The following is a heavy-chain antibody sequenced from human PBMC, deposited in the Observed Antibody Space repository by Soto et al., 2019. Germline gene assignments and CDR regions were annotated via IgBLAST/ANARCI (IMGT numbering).Heavy chain of an antibody. J-gene: IGHJ4*02. Sequence: ETLSLTCTVSGGCITNSTYYWGWIRQPPGKGLEWIGSISYSGSTYYNPSLKSRVTTSVDTSTNQVSLNLRSVTGADTAVYYCARMSHWSNEPTNFDFWGQGIVVTAPQ. CDR2: ISYSGST. CDR3: ARMSHWSNEPTNFDF. CDR1: GGCITNSTYY. V-gene: IGHV4-39*01. D-gene: IGHD1-1*01.